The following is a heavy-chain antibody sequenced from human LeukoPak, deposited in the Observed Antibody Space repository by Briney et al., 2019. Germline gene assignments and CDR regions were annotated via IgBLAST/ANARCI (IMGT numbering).Heavy chain of an antibody. CDR2: INPNSGGT. J-gene: IGHJ4*02. CDR1: GYTFTGYY. CDR3: ARRYGSGSSDY. D-gene: IGHD3-10*01. Sequence: ASVKVSCKASGYTFTGYYMHWVRQAPGQGLEWMGWINPNSGGTNYAQKFQGRVTITADESTSTAYMELSSLRSEDTAVYYCARRYGSGSSDYWGQGTLVTVSS. V-gene: IGHV1-2*02.